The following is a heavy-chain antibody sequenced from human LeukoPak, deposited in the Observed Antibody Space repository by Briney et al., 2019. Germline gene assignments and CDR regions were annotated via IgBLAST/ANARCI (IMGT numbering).Heavy chain of an antibody. CDR1: GYTFTTYS. CDR3: ARVSGRENRYYYMDV. J-gene: IGHJ6*03. Sequence: ASVKVSCKASGYTFTTYSIFWMRQAPGQGLEWMGWINAGNGNTKYSQKLQGRVTITTDTSANTAYVELSSLRSEDTAVYYCARVSGRENRYYYMDVWGKGTTATVSS. CDR2: INAGNGNT. D-gene: IGHD1-26*01. V-gene: IGHV1-3*01.